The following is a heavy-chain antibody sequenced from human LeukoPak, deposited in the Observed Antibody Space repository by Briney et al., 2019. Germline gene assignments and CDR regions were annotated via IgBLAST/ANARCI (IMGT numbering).Heavy chain of an antibody. J-gene: IGHJ4*02. Sequence: ASVRVSCKASGYTFTGYYMHWVRQAPGQGLEWMGWINPNSGGTNYAQKFQGRVTMTRDTSISTAYMELSRLRSDDTAVYYCARAGLVVIEFDYWGQGTLVTVSS. CDR2: INPNSGGT. V-gene: IGHV1-2*02. CDR3: ARAGLVVIEFDY. CDR1: GYTFTGYY. D-gene: IGHD3-22*01.